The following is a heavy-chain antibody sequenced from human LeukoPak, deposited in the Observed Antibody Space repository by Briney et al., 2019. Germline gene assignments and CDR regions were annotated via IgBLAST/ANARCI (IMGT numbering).Heavy chain of an antibody. CDR2: IYYSGRT. CDR1: GGSISSSSYY. Sequence: SETLSLTCTVSGGSISSSSYYWGWIRQPPGKGLEWIGSIYYSGRTYYNPSLKSRVTISVDTSKNQFSLKLSSVTAANTAVYYCARDTSFYYYYYMDVWGKGTTVTVSS. D-gene: IGHD3-16*01. V-gene: IGHV4-39*07. CDR3: ARDTSFYYYYYMDV. J-gene: IGHJ6*03.